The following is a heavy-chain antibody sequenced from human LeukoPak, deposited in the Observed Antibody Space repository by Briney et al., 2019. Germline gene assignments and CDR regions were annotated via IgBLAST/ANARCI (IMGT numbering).Heavy chain of an antibody. CDR3: ARDTHDYGDYGAFDI. V-gene: IGHV3-30-3*01. D-gene: IGHD4-17*01. CDR1: GFTFSSYA. J-gene: IGHJ3*02. Sequence: GGSLRLSCAASGFTFSSYAMHWVRQAPGKGLEWVAVISYDGSNKYYADSVKGRFTISRDNSKNTLYLQMNSLRAEDTAVYYCARDTHDYGDYGAFDIWGQGTMVTVS. CDR2: ISYDGSNK.